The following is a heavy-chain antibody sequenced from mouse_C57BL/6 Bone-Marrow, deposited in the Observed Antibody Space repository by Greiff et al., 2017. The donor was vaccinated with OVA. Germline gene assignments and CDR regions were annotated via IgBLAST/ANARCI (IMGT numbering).Heavy chain of an antibody. J-gene: IGHJ3*01. V-gene: IGHV5-17*01. CDR1: GFTFSDYG. Sequence: EVHLVESGGGLVKPGGSLTLSCAASGFTFSDYGMHWVRQAPEKGLEWVAYISSGSSTIYYADTVKGRFTISRDKAKNTLVLQMTSRRSEDTAMYYCARDHYGIAYWGQGTPVTVSA. CDR3: ARDHYGIAY. CDR2: ISSGSSTI. D-gene: IGHD1-1*01.